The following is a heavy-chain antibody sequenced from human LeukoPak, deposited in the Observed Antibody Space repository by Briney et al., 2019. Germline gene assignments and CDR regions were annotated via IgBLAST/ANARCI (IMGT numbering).Heavy chain of an antibody. CDR1: GYTFTSYG. CDR2: ISAYNGIT. V-gene: IGHV1-18*01. Sequence: GASVKVSCKASGYTFTSYGISWVRQAPGQGLEWMGWISAYNGITNYAQKLQGRVTMTTDTSTSTAYMELSSLRSEDTAVYYCARDIPTEPNYYDSSGYLNWGQGTLVTVSS. D-gene: IGHD3-22*01. CDR3: ARDIPTEPNYYDSSGYLN. J-gene: IGHJ4*02.